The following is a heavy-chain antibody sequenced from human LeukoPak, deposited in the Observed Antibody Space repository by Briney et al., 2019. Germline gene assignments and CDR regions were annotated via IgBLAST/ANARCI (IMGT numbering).Heavy chain of an antibody. D-gene: IGHD6-13*01. V-gene: IGHV4-59*01. Sequence: ESLSLSCAASGCTFSSYAMSWVRQAPGKGLEWVGSIHDSGSTSYNPSLRSRVTISVDKSKNQFFLKLSSVTATDTAVYYCARRVHSSSWSSYFDYWGQETLVTVSS. CDR1: GCTFSSYA. CDR3: ARRVHSSSWSSYFDY. J-gene: IGHJ4*02. CDR2: IHDSGST.